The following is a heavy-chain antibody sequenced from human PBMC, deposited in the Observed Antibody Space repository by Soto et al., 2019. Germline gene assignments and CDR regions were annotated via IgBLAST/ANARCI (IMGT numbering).Heavy chain of an antibody. D-gene: IGHD5-12*01. V-gene: IGHV3-30*18. CDR3: AKERSPAGYSGLSYYYYGMDV. J-gene: IGHJ6*02. CDR1: GFTFSSYG. CDR2: ISYDGSNK. Sequence: TGGSLRLSCAASGFTFSSYGMHWVRQAPGKGLEWVAVISYDGSNKYYADSVKGRFTISRDNSKNTLYLQMNSLRAEDTAVYYCAKERSPAGYSGLSYYYYGMDVWGQGTTVTVSS.